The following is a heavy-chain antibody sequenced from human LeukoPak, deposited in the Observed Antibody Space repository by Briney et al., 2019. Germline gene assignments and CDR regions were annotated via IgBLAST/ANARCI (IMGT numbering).Heavy chain of an antibody. CDR3: ARTRAIVVVVAATPPYYYYYGMDV. Sequence: ASVKVSCKASGYTFTSYGISWVRQAPGQGLEWMGWISAYNGNTNYAQKLQGRVTMTTDTSTSTAYMELSSLRSEDTAVYYCARTRAIVVVVAATPPYYYYYGMDVWGQGTTVTVSS. V-gene: IGHV1-18*01. CDR1: GYTFTSYG. J-gene: IGHJ6*02. CDR2: ISAYNGNT. D-gene: IGHD2-15*01.